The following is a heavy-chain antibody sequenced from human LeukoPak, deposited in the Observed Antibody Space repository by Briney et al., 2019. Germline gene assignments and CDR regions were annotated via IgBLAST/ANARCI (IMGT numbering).Heavy chain of an antibody. V-gene: IGHV3-30-3*01. CDR2: ISYDGSNK. D-gene: IGHD6-13*01. CDR3: AKDLRRQLVTYFDY. Sequence: GGSLRLSCAASGFTSSSYAMHWVRQAPGKGLEWVAVISYDGSNKYYADSVKGRFTISRDNSKNTLYLQMNSLRAEDTAVYYCAKDLRRQLVTYFDYWGQGTLVTVSS. CDR1: GFTSSSYA. J-gene: IGHJ4*02.